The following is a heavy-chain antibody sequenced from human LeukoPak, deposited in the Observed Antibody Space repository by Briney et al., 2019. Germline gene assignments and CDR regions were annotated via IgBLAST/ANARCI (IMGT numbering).Heavy chain of an antibody. D-gene: IGHD1-1*01. Sequence: GGSLSLSCAASGFDVSINYMNWIRQSPEKGLEWVSIIHNDGSTYYADSVKGRFTVSRDNSKNTVSLQMDSLRVDDTGIYYCARGFLQLTPYYFDYWGQGALVTVSS. CDR1: GFDVSINY. CDR3: ARGFLQLTPYYFDY. V-gene: IGHV3-66*01. CDR2: IHNDGST. J-gene: IGHJ4*02.